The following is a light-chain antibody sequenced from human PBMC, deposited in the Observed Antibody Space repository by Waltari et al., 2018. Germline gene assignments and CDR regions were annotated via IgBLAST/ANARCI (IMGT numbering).Light chain of an antibody. CDR1: TPHIGHYF. CDR3: ATWDNSLRNVV. V-gene: IGLV1-51*01. CDR2: DNN. J-gene: IGLJ2*01. Sequence: SVLTQPPSVSAAPAPTVTIPRSGRTPHIGHYFVSWYHQFPGAAPKPLIYDNNKRPSGIPDRSSASKSGTSATLAITGLQIGDEADYYCATWDNSLRNVVFGGGTKLTVL.